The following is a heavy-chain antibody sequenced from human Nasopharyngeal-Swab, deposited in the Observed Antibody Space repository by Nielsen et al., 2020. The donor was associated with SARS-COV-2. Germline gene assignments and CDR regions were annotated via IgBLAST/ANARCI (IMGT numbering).Heavy chain of an antibody. CDR1: GYTFTSYG. J-gene: IGHJ4*02. V-gene: IGHV1-18*01. CDR2: IIAYNGRT. Sequence: ASVKVSCKASGYTFTSYGISWVRQAPGQGLEWMGWIIAYNGRTYYAQKFQGRVTMTTDTSTSTAYMDLRSLRSEDTAVYYCARDPRGPDYWGQGTLVTVSS. CDR3: ARDPRGPDY. D-gene: IGHD6-25*01.